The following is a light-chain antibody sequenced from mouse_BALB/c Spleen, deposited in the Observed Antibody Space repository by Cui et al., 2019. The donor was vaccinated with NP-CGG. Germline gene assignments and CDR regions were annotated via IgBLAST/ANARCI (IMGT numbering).Light chain of an antibody. Sequence: QAVVTQDSALTTSPGETVTLTCRPSTGAVTTSNYANWVQEKPDHLFTGLIGGTHNRAPGVPARFSGSLIGDKAALTITGAQTEDEAIYFCALRYSNHWVFGGGTKLTVL. J-gene: IGLJ1*01. CDR3: ALRYSNHWV. V-gene: IGLV1*01. CDR2: GTH. CDR1: TGAVTTSNY.